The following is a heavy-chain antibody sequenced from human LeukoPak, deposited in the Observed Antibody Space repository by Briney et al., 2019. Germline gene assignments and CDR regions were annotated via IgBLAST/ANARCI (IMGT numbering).Heavy chain of an antibody. J-gene: IGHJ4*02. CDR3: AASYGSGGPFDY. V-gene: IGHV4-59*08. CDR2: IYYSGST. CDR1: GGSISSYY. Sequence: SETLSLTCTVSGGSISSYYWSWIRQPPGKGLGWIGYIYYSGSTNYNPSLKSRVTISVDTSKNQFSLKLSSVTAADTAVYYCAASYGSGGPFDYWGQGTLVTVSS. D-gene: IGHD3-10*01.